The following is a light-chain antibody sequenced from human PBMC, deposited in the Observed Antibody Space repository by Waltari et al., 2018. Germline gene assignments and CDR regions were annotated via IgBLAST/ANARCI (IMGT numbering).Light chain of an antibody. V-gene: IGLV3-25*03. J-gene: IGLJ1*01. CDR1: ALPKDH. CDR2: KDN. Sequence: SYELTQPPAVSVSPGQTARITCSGEALPKDHVDWYQQKPGQAPVLMIYKDNERPSGIPERFSGSSSGTTVTLTISGVQAEDEADYYCQSGNSRGSYYVFGTGTKVTVL. CDR3: QSGNSRGSYYV.